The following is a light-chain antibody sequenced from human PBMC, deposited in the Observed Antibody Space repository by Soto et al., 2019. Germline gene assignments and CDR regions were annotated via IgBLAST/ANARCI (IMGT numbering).Light chain of an antibody. CDR2: GAS. CDR1: QSVSSN. V-gene: IGKV3-15*01. Sequence: EIVLTQSPGTLSLSPGERATLSCRATQSVSSNYLAWYQQKPGQAPRLLIYGASTRATGIPARFSGSGSGTEFTLTISSLQSEDFAVYYSQQYNNWPPWTFGQGTKVDIK. J-gene: IGKJ1*01. CDR3: QQYNNWPPWT.